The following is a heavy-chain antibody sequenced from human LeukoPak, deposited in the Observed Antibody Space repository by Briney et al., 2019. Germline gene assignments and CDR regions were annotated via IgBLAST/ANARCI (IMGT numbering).Heavy chain of an antibody. CDR1: GDSVSSNLAT. Sequence: SQTLSLTCVISGDSVSSNLATWNWIRQSPSRGLEWLGRTYYRSKWSNDYAVSVNSRLTINPDTSKNHFSLQLSFVTPEDTALYFCARALGVVLDYWGQGTLVTVSS. V-gene: IGHV6-1*01. D-gene: IGHD2-8*01. CDR3: ARALGVVLDY. J-gene: IGHJ4*02. CDR2: TYYRSKWSN.